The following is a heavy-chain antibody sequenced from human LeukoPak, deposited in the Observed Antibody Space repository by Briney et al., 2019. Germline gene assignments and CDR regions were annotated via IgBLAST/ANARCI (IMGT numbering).Heavy chain of an antibody. D-gene: IGHD6-6*01. CDR1: GYTFTTYG. J-gene: IGHJ5*02. V-gene: IGHV1-18*01. CDR3: ARDLIAVRPGWFDP. CDR2: ISAYNGNT. Sequence: ASVKVSCKASGYTFTTYGISWVRQAPGQGLEWMGWISAYNGNTNYAQQFQGRVTMTTDTSMSTAYMEPRSLRSDDTAIYYCARDLIAVRPGWFDPWGQGSLVTVSS.